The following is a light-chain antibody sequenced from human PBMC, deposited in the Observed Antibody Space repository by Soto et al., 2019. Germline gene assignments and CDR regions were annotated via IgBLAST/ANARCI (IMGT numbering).Light chain of an antibody. CDR2: DAS. CDR1: QTVRNNY. V-gene: IGKV3-20*01. CDR3: QQFSSYPLP. Sequence: EFVLTQSPGTLSLSPGERATLSCRASQTVRNNYLAWYQQKPGQAPRLLIYDASSRATGIPDRFSGGGSGTYFTLTISRLEPEDFAVYYCQQFSSYPLPFAGGTKVDIK. J-gene: IGKJ4*01.